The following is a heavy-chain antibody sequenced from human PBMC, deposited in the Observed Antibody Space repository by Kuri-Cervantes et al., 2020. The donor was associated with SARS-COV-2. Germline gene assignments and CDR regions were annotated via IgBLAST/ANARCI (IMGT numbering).Heavy chain of an antibody. Sequence: GGSLRLSCAASGFTFISTAMHWVRQAPGKGLEWVAVISYEGSTKYYADSVKGRFTISRDNSKDTLSLKMNSLRAEDTALYYCVKDRQGLGYSGMDVWGPGATVTVSS. CDR1: GFTFISTA. D-gene: IGHD2-21*01. CDR3: VKDRQGLGYSGMDV. CDR2: ISYEGSTK. J-gene: IGHJ6*01. V-gene: IGHV3-30*18.